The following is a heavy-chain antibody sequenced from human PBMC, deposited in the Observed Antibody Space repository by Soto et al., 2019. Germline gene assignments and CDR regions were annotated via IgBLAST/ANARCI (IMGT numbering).Heavy chain of an antibody. J-gene: IGHJ6*02. CDR3: ASGCSSTSCLAYYGMVV. D-gene: IGHD2-2*01. V-gene: IGHV1-18*01. Sequence: ASVKVSCKASGYTFTSYGISWVRQAPGQGLEWMGWISAYNGNTNYAQKLQGRVTMTTDTSTSTAYMELRSLRSDDTAVYYCASGCSSTSCLAYYGMVVWGQGTTVTSP. CDR1: GYTFTSYG. CDR2: ISAYNGNT.